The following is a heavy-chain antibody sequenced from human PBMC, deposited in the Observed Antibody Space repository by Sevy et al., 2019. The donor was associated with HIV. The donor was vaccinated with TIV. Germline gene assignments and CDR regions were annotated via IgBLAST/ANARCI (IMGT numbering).Heavy chain of an antibody. Sequence: GGSPRLSCAVSGFAVSDNCMSWVRQSPGKGLEWVSVIFSGGRTSYADSVKGRFTVSRDGSKNTLYLQMDKLRAEDTATYYCARERVVHNDYIFVAYYYGMDVWGQGTTVTVSS. CDR1: GFAVSDNC. CDR2: IFSGGRT. CDR3: ARERVVHNDYIFVAYYYGMDV. V-gene: IGHV3-53*01. D-gene: IGHD4-4*01. J-gene: IGHJ6*02.